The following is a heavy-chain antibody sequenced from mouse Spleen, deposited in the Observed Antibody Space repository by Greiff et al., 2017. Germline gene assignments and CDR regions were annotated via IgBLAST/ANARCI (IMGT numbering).Heavy chain of an antibody. CDR3: AREGYSNIWYFDV. Sequence: EVQGVESGGGLVKPGGSLKLSCAASGFTFSSYAMSWVRQTPEKRLEWVATISDGGSYTYYPDNVKGRFTISRDNAKNNLYLQMSHLKSEDTAMYYCAREGYSNIWYFDVWGTGTTVTVSS. CDR2: ISDGGSYT. D-gene: IGHD2-5*01. J-gene: IGHJ1*03. CDR1: GFTFSSYA. V-gene: IGHV5-4*01.